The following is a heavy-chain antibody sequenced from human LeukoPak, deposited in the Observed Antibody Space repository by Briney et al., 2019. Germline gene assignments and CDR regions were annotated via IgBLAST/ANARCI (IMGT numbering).Heavy chain of an antibody. Sequence: PSETLSLTCAVYGGSFSGYYWSWIRQPPGKGLEWIGEINHSGSTNYNPSLKSRVTISVDTSKNQFSLKLSSVTAADTAVYYCAREEDGVVDDAFDVWGPGTMVTVSS. CDR3: AREEDGVVDDAFDV. J-gene: IGHJ3*01. CDR2: INHSGST. CDR1: GGSFSGYY. V-gene: IGHV4-34*01. D-gene: IGHD2-8*01.